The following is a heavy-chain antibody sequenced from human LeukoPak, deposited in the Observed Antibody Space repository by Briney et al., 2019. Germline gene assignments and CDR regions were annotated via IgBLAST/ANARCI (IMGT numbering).Heavy chain of an antibody. D-gene: IGHD3-22*01. Sequence: ASVKVSCKASGYTFTSYGISWVRQAPGQGLEWMGWISGYNGNTNYAQKLQGRVTMTTDTSTSTAYTELRSLRSDDTAVYYCARDQRVIYYYESSSSLDYWGQGTLVTVSS. V-gene: IGHV1-18*01. CDR2: ISGYNGNT. CDR3: ARDQRVIYYYESSSSLDY. CDR1: GYTFTSYG. J-gene: IGHJ4*02.